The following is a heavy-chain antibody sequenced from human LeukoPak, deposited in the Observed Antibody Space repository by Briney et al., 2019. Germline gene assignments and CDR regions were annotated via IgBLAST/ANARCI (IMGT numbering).Heavy chain of an antibody. CDR3: ARDRNYGGNSGFGYYFDY. D-gene: IGHD4-23*01. Sequence: GGSLRLSCAASGFTFSSYGMHWVRQAPGKGLEWVAVIWYDGSNKYYADPVKGRFTISRDNSKNTLYLQMNSLRAEDTAVYYCARDRNYGGNSGFGYYFDYWGQGTLVTVSS. CDR2: IWYDGSNK. V-gene: IGHV3-33*01. CDR1: GFTFSSYG. J-gene: IGHJ4*02.